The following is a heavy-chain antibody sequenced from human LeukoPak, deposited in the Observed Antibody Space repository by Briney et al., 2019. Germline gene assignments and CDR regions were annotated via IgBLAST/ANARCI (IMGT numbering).Heavy chain of an antibody. J-gene: IGHJ4*02. CDR1: GGSFSGYY. Sequence: SETLSLTCAVSGGSFSGYYWSWIRQPPGKGLEWIGEINHSGSTNYNPSLKSRVTISVDTSKNQFSLKLSSVTAADTAVYYCARARRGVAATDTYDYWGQGTLVTVSS. D-gene: IGHD2-15*01. CDR3: ARARRGVAATDTYDY. CDR2: INHSGST. V-gene: IGHV4-34*01.